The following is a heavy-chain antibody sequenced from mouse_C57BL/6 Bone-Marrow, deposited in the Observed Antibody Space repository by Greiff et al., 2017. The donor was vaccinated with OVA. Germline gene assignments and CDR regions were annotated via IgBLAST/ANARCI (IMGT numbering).Heavy chain of an antibody. Sequence: EVMLVESGGGLVKPGGSLKLSCAASGFTFSDYGMHWVRQAPEKGLEWVAYISSGSSTIYYADTVKGRFTISRDNAKNTLFLQMTSLRSEDTARYYCARKGGSDGDYWGQGTSVTVSS. CDR2: ISSGSSTI. CDR3: ARKGGSDGDY. CDR1: GFTFSDYG. J-gene: IGHJ4*01. V-gene: IGHV5-17*01.